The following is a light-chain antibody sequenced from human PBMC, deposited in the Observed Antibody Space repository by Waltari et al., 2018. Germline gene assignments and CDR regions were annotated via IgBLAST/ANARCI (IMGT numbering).Light chain of an antibody. J-gene: IGKJ4*01. CDR3: QQYATSPLT. CDR1: QIVGSNC. Sequence: EYVLTQSPGTLSLSPGERASLSCRASQIVGSNCLAWYQQKPGQAPRLLIYSASSRATGIPDRFSGSGSGTDFTLAISRLEPEDFAVYYCQQYATSPLTFGGGTKVEIK. V-gene: IGKV3-20*01. CDR2: SAS.